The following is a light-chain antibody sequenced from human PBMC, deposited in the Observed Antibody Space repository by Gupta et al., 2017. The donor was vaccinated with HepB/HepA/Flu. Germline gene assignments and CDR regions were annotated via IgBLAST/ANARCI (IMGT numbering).Light chain of an antibody. CDR1: SNDLGGYNY. J-gene: IGLJ2*01. Sequence: SALTQTASVSGSPGPSITISCSGTSNDLGGYNYVSWYQPHPAKAPILIVYDVSKRPAGVASRFSASKSGNTASLTISGPAEEDAAEYYCNSDATGSFLVFGGGTKMTVL. CDR3: NSDATGSFLV. V-gene: IGLV2-14*03. CDR2: DVS.